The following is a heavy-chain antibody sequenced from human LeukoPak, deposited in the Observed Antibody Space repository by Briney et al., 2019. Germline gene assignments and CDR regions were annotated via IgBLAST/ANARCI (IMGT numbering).Heavy chain of an antibody. CDR2: ISIDGRNK. D-gene: IGHD2-21*01. Sequence: PGRSLRLSCSASGFTFSNFVMHWVRQAPGKGLEWVALISIDGRNKYYADSVKGRSTISRDNSKDTLYLQMNSLRAEDTAVYLCQIVAVSAQFPYDVFDIWGQGTMVTVTS. CDR3: QIVAVSAQFPYDVFDI. V-gene: IGHV3-30*01. J-gene: IGHJ3*02. CDR1: GFTFSNFV.